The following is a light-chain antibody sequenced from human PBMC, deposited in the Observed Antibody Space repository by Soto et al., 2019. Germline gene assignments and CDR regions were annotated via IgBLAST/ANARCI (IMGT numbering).Light chain of an antibody. CDR3: QQSYSTPFT. J-gene: IGKJ3*01. Sequence: DIQMTQSPSSLSASVGDRVTITCRASQSISSYLNSYQQKPGKAPKLLIYAASSLQSGVPSRFSGSGSGTDFTLTISRLQPEDFATYYCQQSYSTPFTFGPGTKVDIK. CDR1: QSISSY. V-gene: IGKV1-39*01. CDR2: AAS.